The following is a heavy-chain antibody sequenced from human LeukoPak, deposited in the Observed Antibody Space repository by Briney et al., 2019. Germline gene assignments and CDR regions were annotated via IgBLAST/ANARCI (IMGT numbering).Heavy chain of an antibody. CDR1: GFTFSIYA. V-gene: IGHV3-23*01. Sequence: PSGGSLRLSCAASGFTFSIYAMSWVRQAPGRGLEWVSTIIGSGEISYYADSVKGRFTISRDNSKNTLFLQMNSLRVEDTAVYYCAKGLVALDYWGQGTLVTVSS. CDR3: AKGLVALDY. D-gene: IGHD2-2*01. CDR2: IIGSGEIS. J-gene: IGHJ4*02.